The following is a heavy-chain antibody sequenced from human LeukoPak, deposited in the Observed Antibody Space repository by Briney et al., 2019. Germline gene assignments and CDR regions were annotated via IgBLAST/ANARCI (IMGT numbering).Heavy chain of an antibody. Sequence: ASVKVSCKASGGTFSSYAISWVRQAPGQGLEWMGGIIPIFGTANYAQKFQGRVTITTDESTSTAYMELSSLRSEDTAVYYCARVGSYSSSSLGDWGQGTLVTVSS. J-gene: IGHJ4*02. V-gene: IGHV1-69*05. CDR2: IIPIFGTA. CDR1: GGTFSSYA. CDR3: ARVGSYSSSSLGD. D-gene: IGHD6-6*01.